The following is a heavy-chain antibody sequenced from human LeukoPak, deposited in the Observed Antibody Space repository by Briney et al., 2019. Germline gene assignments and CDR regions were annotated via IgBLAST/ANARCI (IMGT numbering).Heavy chain of an antibody. Sequence: SETLSLTCTVSGGSISSYYWSWIRQPPGKGLEWIGYIYYSGSTNYNPSLKSRVTISVDTSKNQFSLKLSSVTVADTAVYYCARGSLGGDYLSYWGQGTLVTVSS. CDR1: GGSISSYY. J-gene: IGHJ4*02. V-gene: IGHV4-59*01. D-gene: IGHD3-16*01. CDR2: IYYSGST. CDR3: ARGSLGGDYLSY.